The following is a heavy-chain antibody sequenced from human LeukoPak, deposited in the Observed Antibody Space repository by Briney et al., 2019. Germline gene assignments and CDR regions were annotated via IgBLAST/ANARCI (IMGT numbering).Heavy chain of an antibody. Sequence: ASVKVSCKASGYTFTSYGIGWVRQAPGQGLEWMGWISAYNGNTNYAQKLQGRVTITTDTSTSTAYMELRSLRSADTAVYYCAREYSYGHGAFDIWGQGTMVTVSS. D-gene: IGHD5-18*01. CDR1: GYTFTSYG. J-gene: IGHJ3*02. CDR3: AREYSYGHGAFDI. V-gene: IGHV1-18*01. CDR2: ISAYNGNT.